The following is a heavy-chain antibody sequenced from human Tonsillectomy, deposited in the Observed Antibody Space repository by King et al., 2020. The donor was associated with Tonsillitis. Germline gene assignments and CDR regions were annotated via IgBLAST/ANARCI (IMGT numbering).Heavy chain of an antibody. D-gene: IGHD2-15*01. CDR3: IKDGPPHYCSGRRCPPDY. CDR2: ISWDGRST. V-gene: IGHV3-43D*03. J-gene: IGHJ4*02. CDR1: GFTFDDYG. Sequence: EVQLVESGGVVVQPGGSLRLSCAASGFTFDDYGMHWVRQAPGKGLEWISLISWDGRSTYYADSVKGRFTISRDNSKKSLYLQMNSLGPEDTALYYCIKDGPPHYCSGRRCPPDYWGQGTLVTVSS.